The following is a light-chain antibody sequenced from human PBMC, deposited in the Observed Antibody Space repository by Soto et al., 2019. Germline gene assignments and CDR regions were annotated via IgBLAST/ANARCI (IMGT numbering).Light chain of an antibody. Sequence: EIVMTQSPATLSVSPGERATLSCRASQSISSNLAWYQQKPGQAPRLLLYDASTRATGIPAKFSGSGSGTEFTLTISSLQSEDVGVYYCQQYNNWPPWTFGQGTKVEIK. CDR2: DAS. V-gene: IGKV3-15*01. J-gene: IGKJ1*01. CDR3: QQYNNWPPWT. CDR1: QSISSN.